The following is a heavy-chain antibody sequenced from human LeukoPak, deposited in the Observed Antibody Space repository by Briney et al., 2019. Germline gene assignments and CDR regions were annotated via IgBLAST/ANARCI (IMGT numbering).Heavy chain of an antibody. CDR2: IKQDGSET. CDR1: GFIFSNYW. CDR3: AKGEVLMVYATYFDY. D-gene: IGHD2-8*01. Sequence: GGSLRLSCATSGFIFSNYWMSWVRQAPGKGLEWVANIKQDGSETYYVDSVKGRFTISRDDAKNSLYLQMNSLRAEDTAVYYCAKGEVLMVYATYFDYWGQGTLVTVSS. J-gene: IGHJ4*02. V-gene: IGHV3-7*01.